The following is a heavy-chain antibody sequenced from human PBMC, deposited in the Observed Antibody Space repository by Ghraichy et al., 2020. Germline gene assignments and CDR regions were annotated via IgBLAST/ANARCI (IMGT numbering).Heavy chain of an antibody. CDR3: AKPGSRDYGMDV. J-gene: IGHJ6*02. V-gene: IGHV3-30*18. Sequence: GGSLRLSCAVSGFTFRSYGMHWVRQAPGKGLEWVAVISSDGSKKYYGDSVKGRFTISRDNSKKTLSLQMNNLRGEDTAVYYCAKPGSRDYGMDVWGQGTTVTVAS. CDR1: GFTFRSYG. CDR2: ISSDGSKK.